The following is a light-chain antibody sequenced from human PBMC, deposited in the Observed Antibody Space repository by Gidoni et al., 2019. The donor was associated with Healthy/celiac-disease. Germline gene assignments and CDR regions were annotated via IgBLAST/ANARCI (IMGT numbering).Light chain of an antibody. V-gene: IGKV3-11*01. Sequence: EIVLTQSPATLSLSPGERATLSCRASQRVSSYLAWYQQKPGQAPRLLIYDASNMATGIPARFSGSGSGTDFTLTISSLEPEDFAVYYCQQRSNSPRTFGQGTKLEIK. J-gene: IGKJ2*02. CDR1: QRVSSY. CDR3: QQRSNSPRT. CDR2: DAS.